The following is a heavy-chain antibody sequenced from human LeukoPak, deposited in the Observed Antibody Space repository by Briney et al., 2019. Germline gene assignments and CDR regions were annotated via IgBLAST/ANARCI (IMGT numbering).Heavy chain of an antibody. CDR3: AKMGRVVDSSGYPDY. CDR2: IRYDGSNK. D-gene: IGHD3-22*01. Sequence: GGSLRLSCAASGFTFSSYGMHWVRQAPGKGLEWVAFIRYDGSNKYYADSVKGRFTISRDNSKNTLYLQMNSLRAEDTAVYYCAKMGRVVDSSGYPDYWGQGTLVTVYS. J-gene: IGHJ4*02. CDR1: GFTFSSYG. V-gene: IGHV3-30*02.